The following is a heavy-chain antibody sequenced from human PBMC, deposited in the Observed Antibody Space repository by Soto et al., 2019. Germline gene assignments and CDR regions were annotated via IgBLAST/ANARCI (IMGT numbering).Heavy chain of an antibody. V-gene: IGHV3-7*01. CDR3: ASSLGLVPAASDYYYYGVDV. CDR1: GFTFSSYW. Sequence: EVQLVESGGGLVQPGGSLRLSCAASGFTFSSYWMSWVRQAPGKGLEWVANIKQDGSEKYYVDSVKGRFTISRDNAKNSLYLQMNSLRAEDTAVYYCASSLGLVPAASDYYYYGVDVWGQGTTVTVSS. CDR2: IKQDGSEK. D-gene: IGHD2-2*01. J-gene: IGHJ6*02.